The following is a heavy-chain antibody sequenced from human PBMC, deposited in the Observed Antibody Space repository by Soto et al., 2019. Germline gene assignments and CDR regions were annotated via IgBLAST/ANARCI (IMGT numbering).Heavy chain of an antibody. CDR2: SYTSGST. CDR3: ARDTITGTTSYYYYYGMDV. Sequence: SETLSLSCTVSGGSISSYYWSWIRQPAGKGLEWIGRSYTSGSTNYNPSINSPVPISIDTSKNQFSLKLSSVTAADAAVYYCARDTITGTTSYYYYYGMDVWGRGTTVTVSS. CDR1: GGSISSYY. J-gene: IGHJ6*02. D-gene: IGHD1-7*01. V-gene: IGHV4-4*07.